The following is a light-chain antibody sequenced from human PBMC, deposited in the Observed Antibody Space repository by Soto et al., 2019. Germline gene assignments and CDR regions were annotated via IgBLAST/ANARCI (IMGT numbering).Light chain of an antibody. CDR1: HNVDSRY. CDR2: GAS. Sequence: EVVLTQSPGTLSLSPGERATLSCRASHNVDSRYLAWYQQKPGQAPRLVIFGASTRAPGIPDRFSGSGSGTDLTLTINRLEPDAFAVSYCQQYDNAPPWTFGPGTKVEI. V-gene: IGKV3-20*01. J-gene: IGKJ1*01. CDR3: QQYDNAPPWT.